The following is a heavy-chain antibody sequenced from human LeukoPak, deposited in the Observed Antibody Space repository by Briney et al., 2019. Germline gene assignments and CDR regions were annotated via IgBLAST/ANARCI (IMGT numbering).Heavy chain of an antibody. J-gene: IGHJ5*02. D-gene: IGHD2-15*01. CDR2: ISADGSVT. Sequence: GSLRLSCADAGLTFSRYWMHWVRQTPGKGLVWVSCISADGSVTRYADSVKGRFTISRDNTKSTLYLQMHSLRAEDTAVYYCATAGGDGSRMGFDPWGQGTLVTVSS. CDR1: GLTFSRYW. V-gene: IGHV3-74*01. CDR3: ATAGGDGSRMGFDP.